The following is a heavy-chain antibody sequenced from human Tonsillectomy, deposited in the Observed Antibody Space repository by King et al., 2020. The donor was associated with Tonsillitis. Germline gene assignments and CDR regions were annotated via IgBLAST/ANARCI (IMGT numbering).Heavy chain of an antibody. CDR2: ISSSSSYI. V-gene: IGHV3-21*01. D-gene: IGHD4-17*01. CDR1: GFTFSSYS. CDR3: AREAVTTYYYYYGMDV. J-gene: IGHJ6*02. Sequence: VQLVESGGGLVKPGGSLRLSCAASGFTFSSYSMNWVRQAPGKGLDWVSSISSSSSYIYYADSVKGRFTISRDNAKNSLYLQMNSLRAEDTAVYYCAREAVTTYYYYYGMDVWGQGTTVTVSS.